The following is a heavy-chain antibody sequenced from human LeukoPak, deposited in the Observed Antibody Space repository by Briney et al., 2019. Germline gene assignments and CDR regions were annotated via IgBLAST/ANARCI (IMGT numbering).Heavy chain of an antibody. Sequence: GGSLRLSCAASGFTFSSYSMNWVRQAPGKGLGWVSSISSSSSYIYYADSVKGRFTISRGNAKNSLYLQMNSLRAEDTAVYYCAIRGDVTIFGVVISRSYWGQGTLVTVSS. D-gene: IGHD3-3*01. CDR3: AIRGDVTIFGVVISRSY. V-gene: IGHV3-21*01. CDR1: GFTFSSYS. CDR2: ISSSSSYI. J-gene: IGHJ4*02.